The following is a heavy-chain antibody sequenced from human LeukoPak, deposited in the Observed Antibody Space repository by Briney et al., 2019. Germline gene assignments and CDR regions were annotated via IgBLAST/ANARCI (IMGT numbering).Heavy chain of an antibody. Sequence: PGGSLRLSCAASGFTFSSFWMSWVRKAPGKGLEWVANIKQDGSEKYYMDSVKGRFTISRDNAKNSLYLQMNSLRAEDTAVYYCARIQLYYYYYGMDVRGQGTTVTVSS. CDR3: ARIQLYYYYYGMDV. CDR2: IKQDGSEK. J-gene: IGHJ6*02. CDR1: GFTFSSFW. D-gene: IGHD5-18*01. V-gene: IGHV3-7*04.